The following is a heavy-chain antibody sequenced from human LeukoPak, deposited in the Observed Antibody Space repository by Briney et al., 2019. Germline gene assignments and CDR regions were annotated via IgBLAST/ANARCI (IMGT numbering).Heavy chain of an antibody. V-gene: IGHV3-7*02. J-gene: IGHJ3*02. CDR2: IKQDGSEE. CDR3: ARPAVSGGAFDI. D-gene: IGHD2-8*02. CDR1: GFTFRGNW. Sequence: GGSLRLSCAASGFTFRGNWMSWVRQAPGKGLEWVANIKQDGSEEFYVDSVRGRFTISRDNPKNSLYLQMNSLSAADTAVYYCARPAVSGGAFDIWGQATMVTVSS.